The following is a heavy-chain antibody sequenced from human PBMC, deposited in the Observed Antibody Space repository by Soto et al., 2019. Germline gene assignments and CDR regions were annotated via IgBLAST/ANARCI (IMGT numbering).Heavy chain of an antibody. CDR1: GGSISSSSYY. J-gene: IGHJ6*02. Sequence: QLQLQESGPGLVKPSETLSLTCTVSGGSISSSSYYWGWIRQPPGKGLEWIGSIYYSGSTYYNPSLKSRVTISVDTSKNQFSLKLSSVTAADTAVYYCARLVGLYYGMDVWGQGTTVTVSS. D-gene: IGHD1-26*01. V-gene: IGHV4-39*01. CDR3: ARLVGLYYGMDV. CDR2: IYYSGST.